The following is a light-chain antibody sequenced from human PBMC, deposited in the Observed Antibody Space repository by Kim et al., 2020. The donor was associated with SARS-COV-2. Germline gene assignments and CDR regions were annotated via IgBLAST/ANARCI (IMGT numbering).Light chain of an antibody. Sequence: TVPLTCASSTRPVTRGHFPYWFPQQPGQAPRTLIYDPGNRHSWTPARFSGSLLGGKAALTLSAAQAEDEADYYCLLSYSDSRVFGGGTQLTVL. J-gene: IGLJ2*01. CDR2: DPG. CDR1: TRPVTRGHF. V-gene: IGLV7-46*01. CDR3: LLSYSDSRV.